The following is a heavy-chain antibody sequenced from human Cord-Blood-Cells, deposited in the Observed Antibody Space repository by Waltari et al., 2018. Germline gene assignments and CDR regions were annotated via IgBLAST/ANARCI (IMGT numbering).Heavy chain of an antibody. Sequence: QVQLQQWGAGLLKPSETLSLTCAVYGGSFSGYYWSGIRQPPGKGLEWIGEINHSGSTNYHPSLKSRVTISVDTSKNQFALKLSSVTAADTAVYYCASQLGIRYFDLWGRGTLVTVSS. CDR1: GGSFSGYY. CDR3: ASQLGIRYFDL. V-gene: IGHV4-34*01. CDR2: INHSGST. J-gene: IGHJ2*01. D-gene: IGHD7-27*01.